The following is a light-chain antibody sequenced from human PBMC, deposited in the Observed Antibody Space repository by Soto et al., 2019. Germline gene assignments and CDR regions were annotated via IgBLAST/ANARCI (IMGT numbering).Light chain of an antibody. CDR3: QQYGISPIT. Sequence: IVLTQSAATLSLNAAAVTTLSSMSSHSVSNNYLAWYQQRPGQAPRLLIYGASSGATGIPDRFSGSGSGTDFTLTISRLEPEDSAVYHCQQYGISPITFGQGTRLEI. V-gene: IGKV3-20*01. J-gene: IGKJ5*01. CDR1: HSVSNNY. CDR2: GAS.